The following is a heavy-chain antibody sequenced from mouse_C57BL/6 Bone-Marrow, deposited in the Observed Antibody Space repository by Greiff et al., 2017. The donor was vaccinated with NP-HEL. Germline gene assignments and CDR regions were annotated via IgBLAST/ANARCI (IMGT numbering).Heavy chain of an antibody. CDR3: ARGASYDYDEGGFDY. CDR1: GYTFTSYW. CDR2: IDPSDSYT. V-gene: IGHV1-59*01. J-gene: IGHJ2*01. D-gene: IGHD2-4*01. Sequence: VKLQQPGAELVRPGTSVKLSCKASGYTFTSYWMHWVKQRPGQGLEWIGVIDPSDSYTNYNQKFKGKATLTVDTSSSTAYMQLSSLTSEDSAVYYCARGASYDYDEGGFDYWGQGTTLTVSS.